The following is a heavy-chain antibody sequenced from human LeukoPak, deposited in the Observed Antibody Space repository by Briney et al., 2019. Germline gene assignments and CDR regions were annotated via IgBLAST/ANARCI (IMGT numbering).Heavy chain of an antibody. CDR1: GFSVSNNY. V-gene: IGHV3-53*01. CDR3: ARGFAPAYNFGVFDY. J-gene: IGHJ4*02. CDR2: LYTAGET. Sequence: PGGSLRLSCAASGFSVSNNYMIWVRQAPGKGLEWVSLLYTAGETNYADSVKGRFTISRDTSKNTVYLRMNSLRAEDTAVYYCARGFAPAYNFGVFDYWGQGTLVTVSS. D-gene: IGHD2-21*01.